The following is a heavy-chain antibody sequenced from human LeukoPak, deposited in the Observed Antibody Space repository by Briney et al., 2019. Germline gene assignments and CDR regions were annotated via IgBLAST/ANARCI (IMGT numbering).Heavy chain of an antibody. CDR1: GFIFSSYA. Sequence: GTSLRLSCAASGFIFSSYALRWVRQAPGKGLEWVAHISHDGSNKYYADSVKGRFTISRDNSKNTLYLQMGSLRPEDTAMYYCARRNGYHYGGGFDYWGQGTLVTVSS. J-gene: IGHJ4*02. CDR3: ARRNGYHYGGGFDY. D-gene: IGHD5-24*01. V-gene: IGHV3-30-3*01. CDR2: ISHDGSNK.